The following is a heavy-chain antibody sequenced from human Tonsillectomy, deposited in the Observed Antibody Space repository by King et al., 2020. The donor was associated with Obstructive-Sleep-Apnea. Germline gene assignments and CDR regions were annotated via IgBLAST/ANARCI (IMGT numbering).Heavy chain of an antibody. Sequence: QLVQSGGGVVQPGRSLRLSCAASGFTFSSYCMHWVRQAPGKGLEWVAFIRYDGSNKYYADSLKGRFTISRDNSKNTLYLQMNSLRAEDTAVYYCAKDSAGDPSYWGQGTLVTVSS. CDR3: AKDSAGDPSY. CDR1: GFTFSSYC. J-gene: IGHJ4*02. D-gene: IGHD3-16*01. V-gene: IGHV3-30*02. CDR2: IRYDGSNK.